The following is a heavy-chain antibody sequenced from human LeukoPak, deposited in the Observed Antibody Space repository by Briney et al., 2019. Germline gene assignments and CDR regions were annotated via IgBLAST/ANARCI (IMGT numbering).Heavy chain of an antibody. Sequence: GGSLRLPCAASGFTFSNAWMSWVRQAPGKGLEWVGRIKSKTDGGTTDYAAPVKGRFTISRVDSKNTLYLQMNSLKTEDTAVYYCTTEGDCSSTSCYDAFDIWGQGTMVTVSS. CDR1: GFTFSNAW. CDR2: IKSKTDGGTT. V-gene: IGHV3-15*01. CDR3: TTEGDCSSTSCYDAFDI. J-gene: IGHJ3*02. D-gene: IGHD2-2*01.